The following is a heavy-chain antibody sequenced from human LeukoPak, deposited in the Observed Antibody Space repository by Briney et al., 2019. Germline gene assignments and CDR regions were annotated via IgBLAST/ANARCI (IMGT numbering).Heavy chain of an antibody. J-gene: IGHJ3*02. Sequence: SVKVSCKASGGTFSSYAISWVRQAPGQGLEWMGRIIPILGIANYAQKFQGRVTITADKSTSTAYTELSSLRSEDTAVYYCAREVTVVNAFDIWGQGTMVTVSS. D-gene: IGHD4-23*01. V-gene: IGHV1-69*04. CDR1: GGTFSSYA. CDR3: AREVTVVNAFDI. CDR2: IIPILGIA.